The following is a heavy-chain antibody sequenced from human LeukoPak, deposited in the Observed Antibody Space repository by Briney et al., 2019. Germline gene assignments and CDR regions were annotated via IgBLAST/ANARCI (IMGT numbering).Heavy chain of an antibody. Sequence: PGESLSLSCAASGFTFSSYSMSWVRQAPRKGLGWVSAVSVSGGSTNYTDSSKGRLTTSRDNSKNTLFLQVTSFRADATAVYYCAKTRETSSGWAGVDYWGQGTLATVSS. J-gene: IGHJ4*02. CDR1: GFTFSSYS. D-gene: IGHD6-19*01. CDR3: AKTRETSSGWAGVDY. V-gene: IGHV3-23*01. CDR2: VSVSGGST.